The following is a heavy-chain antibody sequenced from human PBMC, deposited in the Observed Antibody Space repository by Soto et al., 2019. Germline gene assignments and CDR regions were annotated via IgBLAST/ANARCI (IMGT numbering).Heavy chain of an antibody. V-gene: IGHV2-5*02. Sequence: SGPTLVNPTQTLTLTCTFSGFSLSTSGVGVGWIRQPPGKAPEWLALIYWDDDKRYSPSLKSRLTITKDTSKNQVVLTMTNMDPVDTATYYCAHRLGYCSGGSCYSIWFDPWGQGTLVTVSS. D-gene: IGHD2-15*01. CDR3: AHRLGYCSGGSCYSIWFDP. J-gene: IGHJ5*02. CDR2: IYWDDDK. CDR1: GFSLSTSGVG.